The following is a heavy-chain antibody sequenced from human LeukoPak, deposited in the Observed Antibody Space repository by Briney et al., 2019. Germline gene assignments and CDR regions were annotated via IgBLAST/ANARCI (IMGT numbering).Heavy chain of an antibody. J-gene: IGHJ4*02. CDR2: ISYDGGKK. CDR3: ARRAGAYSHPYDY. Sequence: GGSLRLSCAASGFTFSSHDMHWVRQAPDKGLEWVAIISYDGGKKDYADSVKGRFTISRDNSRNTLYLQMNSLRAEDTAVYYCARRAGAYSHPYDYWGQGTLVTVSS. V-gene: IGHV3-30*03. D-gene: IGHD4/OR15-4a*01. CDR1: GFTFSSHD.